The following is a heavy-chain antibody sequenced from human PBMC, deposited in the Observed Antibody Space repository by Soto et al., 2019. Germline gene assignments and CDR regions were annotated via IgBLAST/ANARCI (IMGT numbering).Heavy chain of an antibody. Sequence: QVQLVESGGGVVQPGRSLRLSCAASGFTFSSYAMHWVRQAPGKGLEWVAVISYDGSNKYYADSVKGRFTISRDNSKNTLYLQMNSLRAEDTAVYYCAKDNIVVVPAARPKYYYYGMDVWGQGTTVTVSS. V-gene: IGHV3-30*04. J-gene: IGHJ6*02. D-gene: IGHD2-2*01. CDR3: AKDNIVVVPAARPKYYYYGMDV. CDR1: GFTFSSYA. CDR2: ISYDGSNK.